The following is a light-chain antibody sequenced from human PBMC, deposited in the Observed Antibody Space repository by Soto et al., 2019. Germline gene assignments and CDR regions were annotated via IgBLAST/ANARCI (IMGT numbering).Light chain of an antibody. V-gene: IGLV2-14*01. J-gene: IGLJ1*01. CDR1: SSDVGGYDY. Sequence: QSVLTQPASVSGSPGQSITISCTGTSSDVGGYDYVSWYQQHPGRAPKLMIYVVSYRPSGVSSRFSGSKSGNTASLTISGLQAEDEADYYCKSYRSSGTPYVFGTGTKVTVL. CDR3: KSYRSSGTPYV. CDR2: VVS.